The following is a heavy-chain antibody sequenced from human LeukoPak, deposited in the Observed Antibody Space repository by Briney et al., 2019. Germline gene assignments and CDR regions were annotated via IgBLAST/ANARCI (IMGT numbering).Heavy chain of an antibody. J-gene: IGHJ3*02. D-gene: IGHD3-10*01. V-gene: IGHV3-23*01. CDR1: GFTFSSYA. CDR2: ISSSGGST. Sequence: GGSLRLSCAASGFTFSSYAMSWVRQAPGKGLEWVSAISSSGGSTYYADSVKGRFTISRDNSKNTLYLQMNSLRAEDTAVYYCAKDSMVLDAFDIWGQGTMVTVSS. CDR3: AKDSMVLDAFDI.